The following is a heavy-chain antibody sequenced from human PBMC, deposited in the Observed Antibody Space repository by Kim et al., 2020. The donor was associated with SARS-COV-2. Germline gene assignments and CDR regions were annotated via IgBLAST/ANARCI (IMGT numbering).Heavy chain of an antibody. J-gene: IGHJ4*02. D-gene: IGHD2-21*02. CDR3: VKDQGSHLHCSGK. CDR1: GFTFSSSD. Sequence: GGSLRLSCVASGFTFSSSDMHWVRQAPGKGLEWVAAMWNGGFTDYYKASVKGRFTISSDNSKNSLFLQMNILSADDTADYYCVKDQGSHLHCSGKWGRG. CDR2: MWNGGFTD. V-gene: IGHV3-33*03.